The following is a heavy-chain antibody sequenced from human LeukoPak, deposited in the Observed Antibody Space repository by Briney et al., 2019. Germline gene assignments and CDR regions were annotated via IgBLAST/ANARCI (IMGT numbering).Heavy chain of an antibody. CDR2: IYYSGST. CDR3: ARAAPSWGSGGTIGSYGMDV. D-gene: IGHD1-26*01. CDR1: GGSISSGGYY. J-gene: IGHJ6*02. Sequence: SETLSLTCTVSGGSISSGGYYWSWIRQHPGKGLEWIGYIYYSGSTYYNPSLKSRVTISVDTSKNQFSLKLSSVTAADTAVYYCARAAPSWGSGGTIGSYGMDVWGQGTTVTVSS. V-gene: IGHV4-31*03.